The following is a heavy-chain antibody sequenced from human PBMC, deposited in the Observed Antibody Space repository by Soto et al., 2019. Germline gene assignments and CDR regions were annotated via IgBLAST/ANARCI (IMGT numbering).Heavy chain of an antibody. J-gene: IGHJ4*02. V-gene: IGHV3-48*03. CDR2: ISSSGSTI. CDR1: GFTFSSYE. CDR3: ARASSSGWFDY. D-gene: IGHD6-19*01. Sequence: EVQLVASGGGVVHPGGSLRLSCAASGFTFSSYEMNWVRQAPGTGLEGVAYISSSGSTIYYADSVKGRFTMSRDNAKNSRYLQMNSLRAEETAVYDCARASSSGWFDYWGQGTLVTVSS.